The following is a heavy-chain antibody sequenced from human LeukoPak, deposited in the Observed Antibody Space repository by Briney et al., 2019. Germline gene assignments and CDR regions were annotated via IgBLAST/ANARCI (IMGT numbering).Heavy chain of an antibody. CDR2: ISSSSSTI. J-gene: IGHJ4*02. CDR1: GFTFSSYS. V-gene: IGHV3-48*02. CDR3: ARDPGKHHYDFWSGYWDY. D-gene: IGHD3-3*01. Sequence: GGSLRLSCAASGFTFSSYSMNWVRQAPGKGLEWVSYISSSSSTIYYADSVKGRFTISRDNAKNSLYLQMNSLGDEDTAVYYCARDPGKHHYDFWSGYWDYWGQGTLVTVSS.